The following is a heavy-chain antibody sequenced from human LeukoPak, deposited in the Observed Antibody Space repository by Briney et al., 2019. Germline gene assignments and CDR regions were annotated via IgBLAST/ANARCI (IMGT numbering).Heavy chain of an antibody. J-gene: IGHJ4*02. CDR3: AKLIAAADPDY. CDR2: ISYDGSNK. D-gene: IGHD6-13*01. CDR1: GFTFSSYG. V-gene: IGHV3-30*18. Sequence: GGSLRLSCAASGFTFSSYGMHWVRQAPGKGLEWVAVISYDGSNKYYADSVKGRFTISRDNSKNTLYLQMNSLRAEDTAVNYCAKLIAAADPDYWGQGTLVTVSS.